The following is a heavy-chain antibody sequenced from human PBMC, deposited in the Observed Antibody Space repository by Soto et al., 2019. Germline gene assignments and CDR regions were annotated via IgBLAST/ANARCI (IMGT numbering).Heavy chain of an antibody. Sequence: LSLTCTVSGGSISSGDFYWSWIRQPPGRGLEWIVYISYSGSTYYNTSLKSRVTISVDTSKNQFSLKLNSVTAADTAVYYCARGGPTGGSYKYNWFDPWGQGTLVTVTS. CDR1: GGSISSGDFY. D-gene: IGHD2-15*01. CDR3: ARGGPTGGSYKYNWFDP. J-gene: IGHJ5*02. V-gene: IGHV4-30-4*01. CDR2: ISYSGST.